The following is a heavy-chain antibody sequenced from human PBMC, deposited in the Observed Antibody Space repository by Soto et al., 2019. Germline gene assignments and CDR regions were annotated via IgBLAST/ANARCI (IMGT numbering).Heavy chain of an antibody. Sequence: EVQLLESGGGLVQPGGSLRLSCAASGFVFKDYAISWVRQAPGKGLEWVSGISASGGRTYYADSVKGRLSVSRDNSNNTVFLQINRLRVEDTAIYYCARGSSTTPTSYGYLAYWGQGTLGTVSS. CDR1: GFVFKDYA. J-gene: IGHJ4*02. CDR2: ISASGGRT. V-gene: IGHV3-23*01. D-gene: IGHD1-1*01. CDR3: ARGSSTTPTSYGYLAY.